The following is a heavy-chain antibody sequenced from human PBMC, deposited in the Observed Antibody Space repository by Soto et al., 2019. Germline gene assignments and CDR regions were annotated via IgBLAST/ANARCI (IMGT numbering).Heavy chain of an antibody. CDR1: GVSFNNNG. D-gene: IGHD3-10*01. CDR3: ARVLYYGSGSYSPSGMDV. J-gene: IGHJ6*02. V-gene: IGHV1-69*01. Sequence: QVQLVQSGAEVKKPGSSVKVSCKTSGVSFNNNGIGWVRQAPGHGLEWMGGVSPPFRTSNYARKFQGRISITADASTGTVNRELSSLTSEDTAQYYCARVLYYGSGSYSPSGMDVWGQGTKVTVSS. CDR2: VSPPFRTS.